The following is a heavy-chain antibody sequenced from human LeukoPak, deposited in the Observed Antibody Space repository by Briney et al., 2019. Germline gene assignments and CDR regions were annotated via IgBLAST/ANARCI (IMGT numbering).Heavy chain of an antibody. D-gene: IGHD3-10*01. Sequence: GASVKVSCKASGYTFTSYAMHWVRQAPGQRLEWMGWINAGNGNTKYSQEFQGRVTITRDTSASTAYMELSSLRSEDMAVYYCARGLFSYYGSGSYYTLDYWGQGTLVTVSS. CDR1: GYTFTSYA. CDR2: INAGNGNT. J-gene: IGHJ4*02. CDR3: ARGLFSYYGSGSYYTLDY. V-gene: IGHV1-3*03.